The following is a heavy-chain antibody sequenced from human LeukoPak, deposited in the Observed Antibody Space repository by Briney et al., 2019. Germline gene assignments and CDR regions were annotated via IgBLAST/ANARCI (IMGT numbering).Heavy chain of an antibody. J-gene: IGHJ4*02. CDR1: GFTFSNSA. D-gene: IGHD2-15*01. CDR3: ATATPPYCSGGSCYLDY. V-gene: IGHV3-23*01. Sequence: GGSLRLSCAASGFTFSNSAMAWVRQAPGKGLEWVSAISGRGDNTYYADSVKGRFTISRDNPKNTLYLQMNSLRAEDTAVYYCATATPPYCSGGSCYLDYWGQGTLVTVSS. CDR2: ISGRGDNT.